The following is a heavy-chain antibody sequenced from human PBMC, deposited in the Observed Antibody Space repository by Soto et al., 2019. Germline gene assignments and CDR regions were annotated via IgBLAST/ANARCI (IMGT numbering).Heavy chain of an antibody. CDR2: IYSGGST. D-gene: IGHD5-18*01. J-gene: IGHJ4*02. Sequence: VGSLRLSCAASGFTVSSNYMSWVRQAPGKGLEWVSVIYSGGSTYYADSVKGRFTISRDNSKNTLYLQMNSLRAEDTAVYYCARSRRGYSYGYFFGYWGQGTLVTVSS. V-gene: IGHV3-66*01. CDR1: GFTVSSNY. CDR3: ARSRRGYSYGYFFGY.